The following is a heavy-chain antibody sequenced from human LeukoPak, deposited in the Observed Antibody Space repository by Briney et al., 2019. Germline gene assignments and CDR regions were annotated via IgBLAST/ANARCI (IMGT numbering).Heavy chain of an antibody. J-gene: IGHJ4*02. D-gene: IGHD4-17*01. V-gene: IGHV3-30*02. CDR3: AARRLTVTTEIDY. Sequence: GGSLRLSCAASGFSFSSSAMHWVRQAPGKGLDWVGFIHYDGNNKYYADSVKGRFTISRDNSKNTVYLQMNSLRPEDTAVYYCAARRLTVTTEIDYWGQGTLVTVSS. CDR1: GFSFSSSA. CDR2: IHYDGNNK.